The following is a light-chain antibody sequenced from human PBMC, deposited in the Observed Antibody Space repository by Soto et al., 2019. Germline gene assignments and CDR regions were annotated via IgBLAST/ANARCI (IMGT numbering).Light chain of an antibody. V-gene: IGKV3-20*01. CDR1: QRVSSSF. CDR2: GAS. Sequence: EIVLTQSPGTLSLSPGERATLSCRASQRVSSSFLAWYQQKPGQAPRLLIYGASSRATGIPDRFSGSGSGTNVTLTISSLEPEDVAVYYCQQYGNSPLTFGGGTKVEIK. CDR3: QQYGNSPLT. J-gene: IGKJ4*01.